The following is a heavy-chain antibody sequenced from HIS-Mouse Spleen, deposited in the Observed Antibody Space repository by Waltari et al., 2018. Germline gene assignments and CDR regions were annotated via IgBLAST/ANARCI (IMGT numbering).Heavy chain of an antibody. J-gene: IGHJ3*02. CDR1: GYTFTSYY. D-gene: IGHD6-13*01. CDR3: ARGSGYSSSWDAFDI. CDR2: SNPSGGST. Sequence: QVQLVQSGAEVKKPGASVKVSCKASGYTFTSYYMHWGRQAPGQGLEWMGSSNPSGGSTSYAQKFQGRVTMTRDTSTSTVYMELSSLRSEDTAVYYCARGSGYSSSWDAFDIWGQGTMVTVSS. V-gene: IGHV1-46*03.